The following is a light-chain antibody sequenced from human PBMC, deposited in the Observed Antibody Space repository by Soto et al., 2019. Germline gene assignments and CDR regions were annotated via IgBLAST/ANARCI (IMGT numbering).Light chain of an antibody. V-gene: IGLV2-11*01. CDR2: DVN. CDR3: CSYAGSYTYV. CDR1: SSDVGGYNH. Sequence: QSALTQPRSVSGSPGQSVTISCTGTSSDVGGYNHVSWYQQHPGKAPKLMIYDVNKRPSGVPDRFSGSKSGNTASLTISGLQAEDEADYYCCSYAGSYTYVFGTGTKLTVL. J-gene: IGLJ1*01.